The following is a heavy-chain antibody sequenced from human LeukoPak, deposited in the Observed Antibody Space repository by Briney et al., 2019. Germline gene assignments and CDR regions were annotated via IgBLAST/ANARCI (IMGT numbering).Heavy chain of an antibody. V-gene: IGHV3-66*01. J-gene: IGHJ4*02. CDR2: IYSGGST. D-gene: IGHD3-22*01. Sequence: GGSLRLSCAASGITVNNNDMSWVRQAPGKGLEWVSVIYSGGSTYYSESVKGRFTISGDNSKNTLYLQMNSLRAEDTAVYYCARVLRGYDTSAYYYHYFDYWGQGTLVTVSS. CDR3: ARVLRGYDTSAYYYHYFDY. CDR1: GITVNNND.